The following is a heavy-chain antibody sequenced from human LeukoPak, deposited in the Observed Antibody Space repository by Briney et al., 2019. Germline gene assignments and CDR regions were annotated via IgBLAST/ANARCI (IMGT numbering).Heavy chain of an antibody. V-gene: IGHV3-9*01. CDR2: ISWNSGSI. Sequence: HPGRSLRLSCAASGLTFDDYAMHWVRQAPGKGLEWVSGISWNSGSIGYADSVKGRFTISRDNAKNSLYLQMNSLRAEDTALYYCAKADSHDSSGYTIDYWGQGTLVTVSS. CDR3: AKADSHDSSGYTIDY. J-gene: IGHJ4*02. D-gene: IGHD3-22*01. CDR1: GLTFDDYA.